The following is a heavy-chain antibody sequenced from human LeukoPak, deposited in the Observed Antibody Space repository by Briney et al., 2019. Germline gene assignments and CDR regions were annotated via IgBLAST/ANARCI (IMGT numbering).Heavy chain of an antibody. CDR1: GFNFIDYS. V-gene: IGHV3-48*02. J-gene: IGHJ4*01. Sequence: GGSLRLSCAASGFNFIDYSMNWVRQAPGKGVEGISYIGISSGNTKYADSVKGRFAISRDKARNSLYLQMNSLRDEDTAVYYCARDHRYAFDNWGHGTLVTVSS. CDR2: IGISSGNT. D-gene: IGHD5-12*01. CDR3: ARDHRYAFDN.